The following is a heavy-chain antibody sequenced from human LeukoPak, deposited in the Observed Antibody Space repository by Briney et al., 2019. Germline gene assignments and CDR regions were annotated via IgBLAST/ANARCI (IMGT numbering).Heavy chain of an antibody. J-gene: IGHJ4*02. CDR3: TTDPRNGYYFDY. Sequence: SGGSLRLSCAASGFTFSNAWMSWVRQAPGKGLEWIGRIKSKTDGGTTDYAALVKGRFTISRDDSTDTLYLQLNSLKTEDTAIYYCTTDPRNGYYFDYWGQGTLVTVSS. D-gene: IGHD1-1*01. V-gene: IGHV3-15*01. CDR1: GFTFSNAW. CDR2: IKSKTDGGTT.